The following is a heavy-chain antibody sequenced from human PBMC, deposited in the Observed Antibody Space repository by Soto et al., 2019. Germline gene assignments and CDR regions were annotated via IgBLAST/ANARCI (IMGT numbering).Heavy chain of an antibody. J-gene: IGHJ6*02. V-gene: IGHV3-30-3*01. Sequence: GGSLRLCCAASGFTFSSYAIHWVRQAPGKGLEWVTVISYDGAKKFYADSVKGRFTISRDNSRNTLNLQMDSLRAEDTAVYYCARSYYHSYNMDVWGQGTTVTVSS. CDR1: GFTFSSYA. CDR2: ISYDGAKK. CDR3: ARSYYHSYNMDV.